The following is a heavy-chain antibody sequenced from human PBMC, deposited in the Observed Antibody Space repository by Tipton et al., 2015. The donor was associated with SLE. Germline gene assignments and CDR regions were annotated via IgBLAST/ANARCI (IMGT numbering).Heavy chain of an antibody. CDR2: IYGSGAT. J-gene: IGHJ6*02. V-gene: IGHV4-61*02. D-gene: IGHD4-11*01. CDR3: ARIGDSNYGV. Sequence: TLSLTCTVSGGSISSGSYYWSWIRQPAGKELEWIGRIYGSGATNYNPSLESRVTMSVDTSKNQFSLKLNSVTAADTAVYFCARIGDSNYGVWGQGTTVTVSS. CDR1: GGSISSGSYY.